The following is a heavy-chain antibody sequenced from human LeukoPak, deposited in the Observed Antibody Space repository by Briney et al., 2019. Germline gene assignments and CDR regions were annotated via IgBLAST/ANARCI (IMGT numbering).Heavy chain of an antibody. CDR2: ISSSGSTI. V-gene: IGHV3-11*01. CDR1: GFTFSDCY. J-gene: IGHJ4*02. CDR3: ARVLRPLTFDY. Sequence: GGSLRLSCAASGFTFSDCYMSWIRQAPGKGLEWVSYISSSGSTIYYADSVKGRFTISRDNAKNSLYLQMNSLRAEDTAVYYCARVLRPLTFDYWGQGTLVTVSS.